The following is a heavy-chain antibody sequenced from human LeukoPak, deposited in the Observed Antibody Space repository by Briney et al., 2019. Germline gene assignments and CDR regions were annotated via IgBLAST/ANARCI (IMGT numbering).Heavy chain of an antibody. J-gene: IGHJ4*02. D-gene: IGHD3-9*01. CDR3: AEDQRYDILTGYFEQDY. CDR1: GFTFSSYA. Sequence: GGSLRLSCAASGFTFSSYAMSWVRQAPGKGLEWVSAISGSGGSTYYADSVKGRFTISRDNSKNTLYLQMNSLRAEDTAVYYCAEDQRYDILTGYFEQDYWGQGTLVTVSS. V-gene: IGHV3-23*01. CDR2: ISGSGGST.